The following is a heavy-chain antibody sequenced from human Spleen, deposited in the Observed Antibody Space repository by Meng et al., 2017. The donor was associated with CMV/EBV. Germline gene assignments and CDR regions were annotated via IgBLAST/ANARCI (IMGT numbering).Heavy chain of an antibody. CDR1: GYTFTDHY. CDR3: ARSGGIPARRGHLDY. Sequence: ASVKVSCKASGYTFTDHYFHWVRQAPGQRLEWMGWINPNSGGPIYAPKFQGRLTVTRDTSINTAYMELSRLTSDDTAVYFCARSGGIPARRGHLDYWGQGTLVTVSS. D-gene: IGHD6-6*01. V-gene: IGHV1-2*02. J-gene: IGHJ4*02. CDR2: INPNSGGP.